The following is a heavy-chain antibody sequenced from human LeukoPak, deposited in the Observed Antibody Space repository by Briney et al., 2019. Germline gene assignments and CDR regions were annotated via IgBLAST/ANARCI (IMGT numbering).Heavy chain of an antibody. CDR1: GYTFTGYY. J-gene: IGHJ4*02. D-gene: IGHD4-11*01. CDR2: ISPNSGGT. V-gene: IGHV1-2*02. CDR3: ARDDNYGIFVSVDY. Sequence: AASVKVSCKASGYTFTGYYMHWMRQAPGQGLEWMGWISPNSGGTNYAQKFQGRVTLTTDTSTSTAYMELSSLRSDDTAVYYCARDDNYGIFVSVDYWGQGTLVTVSS.